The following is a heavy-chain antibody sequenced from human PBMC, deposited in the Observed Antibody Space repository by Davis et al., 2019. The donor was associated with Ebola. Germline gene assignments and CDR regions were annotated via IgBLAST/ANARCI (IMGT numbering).Heavy chain of an antibody. J-gene: IGHJ3*02. CDR2: IYPGDSDT. D-gene: IGHD6-6*01. Sequence: GESLKISCKGSGYSFTSYWIGWVRQMPGKGLEWMGIIYPGDSDTRYSPSFQGQVTISADKSISTAYLQWSSLKASDTAMYYCARRHMIIYSSSSLGAFDIWGQGTMVTVSS. CDR3: ARRHMIIYSSSSLGAFDI. CDR1: GYSFTSYW. V-gene: IGHV5-51*01.